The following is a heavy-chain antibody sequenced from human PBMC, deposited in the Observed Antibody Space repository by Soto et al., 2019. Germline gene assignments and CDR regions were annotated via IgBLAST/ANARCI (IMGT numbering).Heavy chain of an antibody. CDR2: IIPIFGTA. J-gene: IGHJ1*01. CDR3: CWIGELLPNFQH. D-gene: IGHD3-10*01. Sequence: QVQLVQSGAEVKKPGSSVKVSCKASGGTFSSYAISWVRQAPGQGLEWMGGIIPIFGTANYAQKFQGRVTITADESPSTAYMELSSLRSEDTAVYYCCWIGELLPNFQHWGQGTLVTVSS. V-gene: IGHV1-69*12. CDR1: GGTFSSYA.